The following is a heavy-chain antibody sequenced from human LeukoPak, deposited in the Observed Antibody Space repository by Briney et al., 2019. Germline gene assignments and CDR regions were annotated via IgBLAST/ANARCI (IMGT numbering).Heavy chain of an antibody. D-gene: IGHD3-16*02. Sequence: GGSLRLSCAASGFTFSSYSMNWVRQAPGKGLEWVSSISSSSSYIYYADSVKGRFTISRDNAKNSLYLQMNSLRAEDTAVYYCAREGDYDYVWGSYRPPTTRAFDIWGQGTVVTVSS. V-gene: IGHV3-21*01. CDR2: ISSSSSYI. J-gene: IGHJ3*02. CDR3: AREGDYDYVWGSYRPPTTRAFDI. CDR1: GFTFSSYS.